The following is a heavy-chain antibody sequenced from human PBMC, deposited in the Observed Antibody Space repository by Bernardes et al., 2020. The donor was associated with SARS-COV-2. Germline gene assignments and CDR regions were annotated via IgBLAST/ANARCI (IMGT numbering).Heavy chain of an antibody. CDR3: AKFSEDCSGGSCFFQH. D-gene: IGHD2-15*01. V-gene: IGHV3-30*18. J-gene: IGHJ1*01. Sequence: GGSLRLSCAASGFTFSSYGMHWVRQAPGKGLEWVAVISYDGSNKYYAASVKGRFTISRDNSKNTLYLQMNSLRAEDTAVYYCAKFSEDCSGGSCFFQHWGQGTLGTVSS. CDR1: GFTFSSYG. CDR2: ISYDGSNK.